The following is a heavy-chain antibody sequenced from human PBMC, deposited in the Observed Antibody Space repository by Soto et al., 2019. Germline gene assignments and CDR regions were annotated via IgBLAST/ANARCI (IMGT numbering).Heavy chain of an antibody. CDR2: IKSKTDGGTT. CDR1: GFTFSNAW. Sequence: EVQLVESGGGLVKPGGSLRLSCAASGFTFSNAWMNWVRQAPGKGLEWVGRIKSKTDGGTTDYAAPVKGRFTISRDDSKNPLYLQMNSLKTEDTAVYYCTTGLLRYCDWLLERTFDYWGQGTLVTVSS. J-gene: IGHJ4*02. CDR3: TTGLLRYCDWLLERTFDY. D-gene: IGHD3-9*01. V-gene: IGHV3-15*07.